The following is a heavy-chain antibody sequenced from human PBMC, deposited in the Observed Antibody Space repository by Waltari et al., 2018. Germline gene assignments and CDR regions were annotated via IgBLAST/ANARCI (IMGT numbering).Heavy chain of an antibody. Sequence: QVQLVQSGAEVKKPGASVTVSCKASGYTFTRYYMHWVRQAPVQGLEWMGIINPSGGSTSYAQKFQGRVTMTRDTSTSTVYMELSSLRSEDTAVYYCARDEGAGLEGAFDIWGQGTMVTVSS. CDR2: INPSGGST. V-gene: IGHV1-46*01. J-gene: IGHJ3*02. CDR3: ARDEGAGLEGAFDI. CDR1: GYTFTRYY.